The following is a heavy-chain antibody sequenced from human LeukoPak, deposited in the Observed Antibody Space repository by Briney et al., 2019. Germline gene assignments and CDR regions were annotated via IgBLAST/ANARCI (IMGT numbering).Heavy chain of an antibody. D-gene: IGHD2-2*01. CDR1: GFTFSSYA. Sequence: PGGSLRLSRAASGFTFSSYAMHWVRQAPGKGLEWVAVISYDGSNKYYADSVKGRFTISRDNSKNTLYLQMNSLRAEDTAVYHCAKDLPAAYFDYWGQGTLVTVSS. J-gene: IGHJ4*02. CDR2: ISYDGSNK. V-gene: IGHV3-30-3*02. CDR3: AKDLPAAYFDY.